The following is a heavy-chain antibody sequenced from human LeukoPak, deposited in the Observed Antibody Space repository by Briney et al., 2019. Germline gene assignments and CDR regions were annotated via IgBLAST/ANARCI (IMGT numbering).Heavy chain of an antibody. CDR2: IYPGDSDT. D-gene: IGHD4-11*01. J-gene: IGHJ4*02. CDR1: GYSFTSYW. V-gene: IGHV5-51*01. Sequence: GESLKISCKGSGYSFTSYWIGWVRQMPGKGLEWMGIIYPGDSDTRYSPSFQGQVTISADKSISTAYLQWSSLKASDTAMNYCARLRKEIGVYSNYYFDYWGQGTLVTVSS. CDR3: ARLRKEIGVYSNYYFDY.